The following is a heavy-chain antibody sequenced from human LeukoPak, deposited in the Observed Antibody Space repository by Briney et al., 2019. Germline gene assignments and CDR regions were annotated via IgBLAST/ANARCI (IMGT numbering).Heavy chain of an antibody. CDR2: LSGSGSDV. J-gene: IGHJ6*02. V-gene: IGHV3-11*01. CDR1: GFTFSDHY. Sequence: GGSLRLSCAASGFTFSDHYMSWIRQAPGKGLEWLSYLSGSGSDVYHADSVKGRFTTSRDNAKNSVYLQMDGLRAEDTAVYYCSRGHYGMDVWGQGTTVTVSS. CDR3: SRGHYGMDV.